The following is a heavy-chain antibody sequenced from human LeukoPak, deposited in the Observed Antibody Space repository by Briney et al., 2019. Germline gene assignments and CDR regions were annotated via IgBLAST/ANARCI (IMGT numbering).Heavy chain of an antibody. CDR2: IYYSGNT. CDR1: GDSISGCY. V-gene: IGHV4-59*01. D-gene: IGHD2-15*01. CDR3: ARNGRYCSGGTCRHYNWFDP. J-gene: IGHJ5*02. Sequence: SETLSLTCTVSGDSISGCYWSWIRQPPGKGLEWIGYIYYSGNTNYNPSLRSRVSISVNTSKNQFSLRLSSVTAADTAVYYCARNGRYCSGGTCRHYNWFDPWGQGTLVTVSS.